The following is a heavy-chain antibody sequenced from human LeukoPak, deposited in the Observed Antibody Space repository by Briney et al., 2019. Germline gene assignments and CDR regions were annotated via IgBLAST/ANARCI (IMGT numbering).Heavy chain of an antibody. CDR1: GGSFSGYY. CDR2: INHSGST. Sequence: PSETLSLTCAVYGGSFSGYYWSWIRQPPGKGLEWIGEINHSGSTNYNPSLKSRVTISVDTSKNQFSLKLSSVTAADTAVYYCARGPIPYCSGGSCYSYAFDIWGQGTMVTVSS. J-gene: IGHJ3*02. CDR3: ARGPIPYCSGGSCYSYAFDI. V-gene: IGHV4-34*01. D-gene: IGHD2-15*01.